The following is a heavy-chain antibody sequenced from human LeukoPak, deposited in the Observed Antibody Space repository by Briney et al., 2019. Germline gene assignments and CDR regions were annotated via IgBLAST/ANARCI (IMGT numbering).Heavy chain of an antibody. CDR2: IWYDGSNK. V-gene: IGHV3-33*08. CDR1: GFTFSSYA. Sequence: GGSLRLSCAASGFTFSSYAMSWVRQAPGKGLEWVAVIWYDGSNKYYADSVKGRFTISRDNSKNTLYLQMNSLRAEDTAVYYCARDRWMVRGVAPDYWGQGTLVTVSS. D-gene: IGHD3-10*01. J-gene: IGHJ4*02. CDR3: ARDRWMVRGVAPDY.